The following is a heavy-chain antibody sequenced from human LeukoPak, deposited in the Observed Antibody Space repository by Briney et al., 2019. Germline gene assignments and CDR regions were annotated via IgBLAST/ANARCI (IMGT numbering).Heavy chain of an antibody. CDR1: GFTLSSYA. Sequence: PGGSLRLSFAASGFTLSSYAMSWVRQAPGKGLEWVSAISGSGGSTYYADLVKGRFTISRDNSKNTLYLQMNSLRAEDTAVYYCARKYSDYYGSGSYYGAFDIWGQGTMVTVSS. CDR3: ARKYSDYYGSGSYYGAFDI. V-gene: IGHV3-23*01. CDR2: ISGSGGST. D-gene: IGHD3-10*01. J-gene: IGHJ3*02.